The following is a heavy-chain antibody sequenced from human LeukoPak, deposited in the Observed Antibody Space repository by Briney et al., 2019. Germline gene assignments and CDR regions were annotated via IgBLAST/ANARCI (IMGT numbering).Heavy chain of an antibody. J-gene: IGHJ6*03. CDR2: INTNTGNP. CDR1: GYTFTSYA. D-gene: IGHD6-19*01. Sequence: ASVKVSCKASGYTFTSYAMSWVRQAPGQGPEWMGWINTNTGNPTYAQGFAGRFVFSLDTSVSTAYLQISSLKAEDTAVYYCARTSSGWSSWGEYYYYYMDVWGKGTTVTVSS. V-gene: IGHV7-4-1*02. CDR3: ARTSSGWSSWGEYYYYYMDV.